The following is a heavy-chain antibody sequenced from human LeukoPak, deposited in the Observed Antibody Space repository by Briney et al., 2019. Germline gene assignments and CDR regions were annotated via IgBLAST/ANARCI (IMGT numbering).Heavy chain of an antibody. CDR1: GGSISSGGYS. Sequence: SQTLSLTCAVSGGSISSGGYSWSWIRQPPGKGREWIGYIYHSGSTYYNPSLKSRVTISVDRSKNQFSLKLSSVTAADTAVYYCARDLKAAAGSFDYWGQGTLVTVSS. CDR3: ARDLKAAAGSFDY. CDR2: IYHSGST. J-gene: IGHJ4*02. D-gene: IGHD6-13*01. V-gene: IGHV4-30-2*01.